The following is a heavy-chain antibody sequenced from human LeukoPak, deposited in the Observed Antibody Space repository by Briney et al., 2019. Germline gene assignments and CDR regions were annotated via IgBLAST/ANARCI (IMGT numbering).Heavy chain of an antibody. D-gene: IGHD3-9*01. CDR3: AKSGRRYYDILTGYSGRPRTDY. V-gene: IGHV3-21*01. Sequence: PGGSLRLSCAASGFTFSSYSMNWVRQAPGKGLEWVSSISSSSSYIYYADSVKGRFTISRDNAKNSLYLQMNSLRAEDTAVYYCAKSGRRYYDILTGYSGRPRTDYWGQGTLVTVSS. J-gene: IGHJ4*02. CDR1: GFTFSSYS. CDR2: ISSSSSYI.